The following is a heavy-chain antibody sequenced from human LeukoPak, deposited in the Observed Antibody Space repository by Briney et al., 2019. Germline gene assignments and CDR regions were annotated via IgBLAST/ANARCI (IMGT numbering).Heavy chain of an antibody. CDR3: AKSLFL. V-gene: IGHV3-30*18. Sequence: GGSLRLSCAASGFTFSSYGMHWVRQAPGKGLEWVAVISYDGSNKYYADSVKGRFTISRDNSKNTLYLQMNSLRAEDTAVYYCAKSLFLWGQGTLVTVSS. J-gene: IGHJ4*02. CDR1: GFTFSSYG. D-gene: IGHD2/OR15-2a*01. CDR2: ISYDGSNK.